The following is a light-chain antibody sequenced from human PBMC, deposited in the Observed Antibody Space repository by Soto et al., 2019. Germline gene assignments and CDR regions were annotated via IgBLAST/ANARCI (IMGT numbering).Light chain of an antibody. CDR3: QQYGSSPPT. V-gene: IGKV3-20*01. CDR1: QSVISIY. CDR2: GAS. J-gene: IGKJ1*01. Sequence: EIVLTQSPATLSVSPGERATLSCRASQSVISIYLAWYQQKPGQAHRLIIYGASSRATGIPDRFSGSGSGTDFTLTINRLEPEDFALYYCQQYGSSPPTFGQGTKVDIK.